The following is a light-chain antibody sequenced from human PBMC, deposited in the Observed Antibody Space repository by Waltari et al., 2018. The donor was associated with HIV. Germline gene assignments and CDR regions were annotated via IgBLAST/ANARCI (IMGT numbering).Light chain of an antibody. J-gene: IGLJ1*01. Sequence: QSVLTQPPSASGTPGQRVTISCSGSSSNIGSNYVYWYQQLPGTAPKLLIYRNNQRPSGGPDRFSGSKSGTSASVAISGLRSEDEADYYCAAWDDSHYVFGTGTKVTVL. CDR2: RNN. CDR3: AAWDDSHYV. V-gene: IGLV1-47*01. CDR1: SSNIGSNY.